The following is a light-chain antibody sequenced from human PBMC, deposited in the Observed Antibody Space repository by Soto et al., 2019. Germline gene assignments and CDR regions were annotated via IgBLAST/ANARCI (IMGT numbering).Light chain of an antibody. CDR2: NVY. J-gene: IGLJ1*01. Sequence: SALTQPASVSGSPGQSITISCTGTSSDVGAFNFVSWHQQHPGKAPKLMIYNVYDRPSGVSYRFSGSKYGNTASLTISGLQGEDEADYYCSSYTVSRTYVFGTGTKVTVL. V-gene: IGLV2-14*03. CDR1: SSDVGAFNF. CDR3: SSYTVSRTYV.